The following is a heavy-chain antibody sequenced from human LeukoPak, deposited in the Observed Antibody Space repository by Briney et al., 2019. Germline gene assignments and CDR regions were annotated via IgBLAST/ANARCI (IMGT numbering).Heavy chain of an antibody. CDR1: GYTFTSYA. V-gene: IGHV1-69*06. J-gene: IGHJ5*02. D-gene: IGHD3-22*01. CDR3: ARDQSYYDSSGYLIFGGWFDP. Sequence: SVKVSCKASGYTFTSYAMNWVRQAPGQGLEWMGGIIPIFGTAKYAQKFQGRVTITADKSTSTAYMELSSLRSEDTAVYYCARDQSYYDSSGYLIFGGWFDPWGQGTLVTVSS. CDR2: IIPIFGTA.